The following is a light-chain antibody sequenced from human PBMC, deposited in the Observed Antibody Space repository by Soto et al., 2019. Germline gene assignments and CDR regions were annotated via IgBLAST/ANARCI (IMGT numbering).Light chain of an antibody. CDR3: LQTSCAPFT. Sequence: DIQMTQSPYSLSAAVGDRVTIACRASQNINTYSNLYQQKPGKAPKLLTFDASSCQSGAPARVTVSGSKTVFTLTITSLQPEDFATSYFLQTSCAPFTFGPGTKVDIK. V-gene: IGKV1-39*01. J-gene: IGKJ3*01. CDR2: DAS. CDR1: QNINTY.